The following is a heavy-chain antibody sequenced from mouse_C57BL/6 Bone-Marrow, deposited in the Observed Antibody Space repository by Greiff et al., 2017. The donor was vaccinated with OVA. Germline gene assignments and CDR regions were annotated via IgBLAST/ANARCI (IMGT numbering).Heavy chain of an antibody. CDR1: GFNIKDYY. CDR3: ATPLYGNYYFDY. J-gene: IGHJ2*01. CDR2: IDPEDGET. Sequence: EVKLVESGAELVKPGASVKLSCTASGFNIKDYYMHWVKQRTEQGLEWIGRIDPEDGETKYAPKFQGKATITADTSSNTAYLQLSSLTSEDTAVYYCATPLYGNYYFDYWGQGTTLTVSS. V-gene: IGHV14-2*01. D-gene: IGHD2-1*01.